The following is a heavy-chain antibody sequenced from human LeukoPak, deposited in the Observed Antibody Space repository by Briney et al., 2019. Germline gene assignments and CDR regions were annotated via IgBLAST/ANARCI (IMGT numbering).Heavy chain of an antibody. CDR3: ARDGMAARPFDY. Sequence: VASVKVSCKASGGTFSRYAISWVRQAPGQGLEWMGRIIPILGIANYAQKFQGRVTITADKSTSTAYMELSSLRCEDTAVYYCARDGMAARPFDYWGQGTMVSVCS. CDR1: GGTFSRYA. CDR2: IIPILGIA. V-gene: IGHV1-69*04. J-gene: IGHJ4*02. D-gene: IGHD6-6*01.